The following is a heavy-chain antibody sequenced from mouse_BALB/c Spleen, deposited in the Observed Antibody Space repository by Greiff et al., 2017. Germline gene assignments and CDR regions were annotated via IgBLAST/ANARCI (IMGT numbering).Heavy chain of an antibody. CDR2: ISSGGSYT. V-gene: IGHV5-9-4*01. CDR3: AIYDYDGIFAD. J-gene: IGHJ3*01. Sequence: EVMLVESGGGLVKPGGSLKLSCAASGFTFSSYAMSWVRQSPEKRLEWVAEISSGGSYTYYPDTVTGRFTISRDNAKNTLYLEMSSLRSEDTAMYYCAIYDYDGIFADWGQGTLVTVSA. CDR1: GFTFSSYA. D-gene: IGHD2-4*01.